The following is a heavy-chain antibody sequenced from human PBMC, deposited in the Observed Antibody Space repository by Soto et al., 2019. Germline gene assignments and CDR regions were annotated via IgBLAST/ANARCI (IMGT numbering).Heavy chain of an antibody. V-gene: IGHV1-8*02. Sequence: ASVKVSYKASGYTFTNYDINWVRQATGQGLEWMGWMNPYTGNTGYAQTFQGRVTMTRNTSINTAYMELSSLRSEDTAVYFCARAVRTWNDVRHYYMDVWGKGTTVTVSS. CDR1: GYTFTNYD. D-gene: IGHD1-1*01. CDR2: MNPYTGNT. J-gene: IGHJ6*03. CDR3: ARAVRTWNDVRHYYMDV.